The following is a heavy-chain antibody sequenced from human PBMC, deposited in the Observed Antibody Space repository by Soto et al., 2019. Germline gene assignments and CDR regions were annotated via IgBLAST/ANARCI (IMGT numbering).Heavy chain of an antibody. Sequence: PGESLQISCKGSGYRFTRYWISWVRQMPGKGLEWMGRIDPSDSYTNYSPSFQGHVTISADKSISTAYLQWSSLKASDTAMYYCARHDSTLLDTAMVTGYFDYWGQGTLVTVSS. V-gene: IGHV5-10-1*01. D-gene: IGHD5-18*01. CDR2: IDPSDSYT. CDR3: ARHDSTLLDTAMVTGYFDY. CDR1: GYRFTRYW. J-gene: IGHJ4*02.